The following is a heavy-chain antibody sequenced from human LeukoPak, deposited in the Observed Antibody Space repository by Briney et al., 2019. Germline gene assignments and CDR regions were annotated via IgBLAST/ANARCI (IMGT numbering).Heavy chain of an antibody. CDR3: AREFGLITSH. J-gene: IGHJ1*01. Sequence: GGSLRLSCAASGFTFSTYSMNWVRQAPGKGLEWVSSISSSSSYIYYADSVKGRFTISRDNAKNSLYLQMNSLRAEDTAVYYCAREFGLITSHWGQGTLVTVSS. CDR1: GFTFSTYS. D-gene: IGHD3/OR15-3a*01. V-gene: IGHV3-21*04. CDR2: ISSSSSYI.